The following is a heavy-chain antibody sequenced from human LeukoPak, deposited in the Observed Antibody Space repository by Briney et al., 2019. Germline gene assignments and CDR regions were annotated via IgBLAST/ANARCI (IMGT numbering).Heavy chain of an antibody. V-gene: IGHV1-18*01. D-gene: IGHD3-10*01. Sequence: GASVKVSCKASGYTFASYGVSWVRQAPGQGLEWMAWISPYDGNTNYAQKLQGRVTLTTDTSTRTAYMELRSLRSDDTAVYYCARHFYGSGTYYHLDSWGQGTLVTVSS. CDR2: ISPYDGNT. J-gene: IGHJ4*02. CDR3: ARHFYGSGTYYHLDS. CDR1: GYTFASYG.